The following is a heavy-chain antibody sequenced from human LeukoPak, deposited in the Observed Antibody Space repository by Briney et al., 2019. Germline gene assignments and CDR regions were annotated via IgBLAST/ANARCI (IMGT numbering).Heavy chain of an antibody. V-gene: IGHV3-7*01. CDR2: IKQDGNEK. CDR3: AKVANYYYGSESYYLFEH. CDR1: GFTFSSYW. Sequence: GGSLRLSCAASGFTFSSYWMSWVRQAPGKGLEWVANIKQDGNEKYHVDSVKGRFTISRDNAKNSLYLQMNSLRVEDTAVYYCAKVANYYYGSESYYLFEHWGQGTPVTASS. J-gene: IGHJ4*02. D-gene: IGHD3-10*01.